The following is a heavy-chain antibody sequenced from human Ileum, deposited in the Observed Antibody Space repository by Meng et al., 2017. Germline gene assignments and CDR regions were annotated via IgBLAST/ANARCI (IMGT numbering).Heavy chain of an antibody. D-gene: IGHD7-27*01. CDR1: GGSVSTSDYQ. CDR2: AGT. V-gene: IGHV4-61*08. Sequence: VQRQGSGPALVRPSETLSLICTVSGGSVSTSDYQWGWIRQPPGKGLEWIGYAGTNYNPSLKSRVTISVDTSKRQFSLKLTSVTAADTAVYYCARDHWGSLDYWGQGILVTVSS. J-gene: IGHJ4*02. CDR3: ARDHWGSLDY.